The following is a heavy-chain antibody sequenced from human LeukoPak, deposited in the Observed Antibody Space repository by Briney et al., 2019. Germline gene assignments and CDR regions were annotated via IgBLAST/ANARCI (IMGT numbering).Heavy chain of an antibody. CDR2: IHYTGST. CDR1: GDSISSYY. V-gene: IGHV4-59*01. D-gene: IGHD1-26*01. J-gene: IGHJ4*02. Sequence: SETLSLTCTVSGDSISSYYWSWIRQSPEKGLEWIGYIHYTGSTYYNPSLRSRVTISVDTSKNQFSLRLISVTAADTAMYYCARGASGSYHYFDYWGQGTLVTVSS. CDR3: ARGASGSYHYFDY.